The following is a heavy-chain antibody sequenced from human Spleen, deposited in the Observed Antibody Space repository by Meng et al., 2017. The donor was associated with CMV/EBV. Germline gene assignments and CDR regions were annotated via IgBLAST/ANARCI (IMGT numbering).Heavy chain of an antibody. D-gene: IGHD3-3*01. J-gene: IGHJ3*02. Sequence: LRLSCAISGDSVSSNSAAWNWIRQSPSRGLEWLGRTYYRSKWYNDYAVSVKSRITINPDTSKNQVSLQLNSVTPEDTAVYYCARNDFWSGGNAFDIWGQGTMVTVSS. CDR1: GDSVSSNSAA. V-gene: IGHV6-1*01. CDR3: ARNDFWSGGNAFDI. CDR2: TYYRSKWYN.